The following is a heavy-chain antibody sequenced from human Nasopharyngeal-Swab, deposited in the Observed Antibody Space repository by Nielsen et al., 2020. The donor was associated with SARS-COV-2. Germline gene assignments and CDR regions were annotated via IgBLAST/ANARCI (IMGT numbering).Heavy chain of an antibody. D-gene: IGHD3-10*01. CDR3: ARDRADLWFGDYYYDGMDV. Sequence: PGKGLEWVAVISYDGRNKYYADSVKGRLSISRDISTNKLYLQMNSLRTEDTAVYYSARDRADLWFGDYYYDGMDVWGQGTTVTVSS. CDR2: ISYDGRNK. J-gene: IGHJ6*02. V-gene: IGHV3-30*04.